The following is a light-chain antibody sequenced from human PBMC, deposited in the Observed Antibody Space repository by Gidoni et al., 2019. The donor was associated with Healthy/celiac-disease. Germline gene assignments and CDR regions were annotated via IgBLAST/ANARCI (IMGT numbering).Light chain of an antibody. J-gene: IGLJ3*02. V-gene: IGLV2-18*02. CDR1: RSDVGSYNR. CDR3: SSYTSSSTWV. Sequence: QSALTQPPSVSGSPGQSVTISCTGTRSDVGSYNRVSWYPQPPGTAPKLMIYEVSNRPSGVPERFSGSKSGNTASLTIAVLQAEDEADYYCSSYTSSSTWVFGGGTKLTVL. CDR2: EVS.